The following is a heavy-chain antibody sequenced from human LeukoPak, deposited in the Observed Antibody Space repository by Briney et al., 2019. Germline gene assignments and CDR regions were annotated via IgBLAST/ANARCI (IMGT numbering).Heavy chain of an antibody. Sequence: SCKPAGAIFGSYAISWVGQAARHGLGYLGGIILIFGMATYAQKFQGRVTITADESTSTAYMELSSLRSEDTAVYYCARDLFPRSFGVVLPYYYGMDVWGQGTTVTVSS. J-gene: IGHJ6*02. CDR3: ARDLFPRSFGVVLPYYYGMDV. V-gene: IGHV1-69*01. D-gene: IGHD3-3*02. CDR2: IILIFGMA. CDR1: GAIFGSYA.